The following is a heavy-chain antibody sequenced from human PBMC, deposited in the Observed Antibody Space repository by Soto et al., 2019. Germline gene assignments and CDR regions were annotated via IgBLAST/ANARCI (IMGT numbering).Heavy chain of an antibody. CDR3: ARDPYYGAIDY. V-gene: IGHV4-59*12. CDR1: SDSISSYY. Sequence: SETLSLTCTVSSDSISSYYWIWIRQSPGKGLEWIGYTDYSGNTNYNPSLKSRVTISRDNAKNSLYLQMNSLRAEDTAVYYCARDPYYGAIDYWGLGTLVTVSS. D-gene: IGHD3-10*01. J-gene: IGHJ4*02. CDR2: TDYSGNT.